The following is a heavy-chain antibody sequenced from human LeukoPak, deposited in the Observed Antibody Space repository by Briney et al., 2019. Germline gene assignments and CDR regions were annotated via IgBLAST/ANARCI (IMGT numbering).Heavy chain of an antibody. CDR3: TTNAAALDY. J-gene: IGHJ4*02. V-gene: IGHV1-2*02. CDR2: MNPSDNGV. CDR1: GYTFTDRY. D-gene: IGHD6-13*01. Sequence: GASVKVSCKASGYTFTDRYIHWVRQAPGQGLEWMGWMNPSDNGVNYAQKFQGRVAMTRDTSITTAYVEVTRLTSDDTAVYYCTTNAAALDYWGQGTLVTVSS.